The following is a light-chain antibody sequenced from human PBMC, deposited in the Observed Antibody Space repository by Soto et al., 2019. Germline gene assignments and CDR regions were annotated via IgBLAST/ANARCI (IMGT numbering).Light chain of an antibody. CDR3: QQYGSTGT. Sequence: EIVLPQSPGTLSLSPGERATLSCRASQSVSSSYLAWYQQKPGQAPRLLIYGASSRATGIPDRFSGSGSGTDFTLTISRLEPEDCAVYYCQQYGSTGTFGQGTKVEIK. CDR1: QSVSSSY. V-gene: IGKV3-20*01. CDR2: GAS. J-gene: IGKJ1*01.